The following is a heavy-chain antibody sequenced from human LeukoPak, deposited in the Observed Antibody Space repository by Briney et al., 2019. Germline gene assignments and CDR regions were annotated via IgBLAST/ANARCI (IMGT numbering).Heavy chain of an antibody. CDR2: IYYSGST. D-gene: IGHD3-22*01. Sequence: SETLSLTCTVSGGSISSYYWSWIRQPPGKGLEWIGYIYYSGSTNYNPSLKSRVTISVDTSKNQFSLKLSSVTAADTAVYYCARDRPPHYCDSPENHGMDVWGQGTTVTVSS. J-gene: IGHJ6*02. CDR1: GGSISSYY. CDR3: ARDRPPHYCDSPENHGMDV. V-gene: IGHV4-59*01.